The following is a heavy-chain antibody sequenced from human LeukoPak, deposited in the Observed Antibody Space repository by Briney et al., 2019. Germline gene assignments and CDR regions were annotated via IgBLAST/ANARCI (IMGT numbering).Heavy chain of an antibody. J-gene: IGHJ4*02. D-gene: IGHD3-3*01. CDR2: FSASGSTT. CDR1: VFTFSSYA. Sequence: PGGSLRLSCAASVFTFSSYAMNWVRQAPWKGLHWVSFFSASGSTTHYADSVTGRFTISRDNSNNTLYLQINSLRAEDTAAYYCAKGAQYDFWSGYTLEYFDVWGKGTLVTVSS. V-gene: IGHV3-23*01. CDR3: AKGAQYDFWSGYTLEYFDV.